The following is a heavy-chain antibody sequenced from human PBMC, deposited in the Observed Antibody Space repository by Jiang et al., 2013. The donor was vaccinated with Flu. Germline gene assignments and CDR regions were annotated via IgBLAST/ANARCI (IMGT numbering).Heavy chain of an antibody. V-gene: IGHV4-61*02. CDR3: ARAVRTATVTTLGLGYYYYGMDV. Sequence: LVKPSQTLSLTCTVSGGSISSGSYYWSWIRQPAGKGLEWIGRIYTSGSTNYNPSLKSRVTISVDTSKNQFSLKLSSVTAADTAVYYCARAVRTATVTTLGLGYYYYGMDVWGRRDHGHRLL. CDR1: GGSISSGSYY. D-gene: IGHD4-17*01. CDR2: IYTSGST. J-gene: IGHJ6*02.